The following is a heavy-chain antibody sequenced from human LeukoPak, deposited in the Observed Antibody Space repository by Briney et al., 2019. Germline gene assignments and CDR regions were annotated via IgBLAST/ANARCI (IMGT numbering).Heavy chain of an antibody. CDR3: AKWGKYYYDSSGYYY. V-gene: IGHV1-2*02. CDR1: GYTFTGYY. Sequence: ASVKVSCTASGYTFTGYYMHWVRQAPGQGLEWMGWIHPNSGGTKYAQRFQGRVTVTRDTSISTVYMELSRLRSDDTAVYYCAKWGKYYYDSSGYYYWGQGTLVSVSS. CDR2: IHPNSGGT. D-gene: IGHD3-22*01. J-gene: IGHJ4*02.